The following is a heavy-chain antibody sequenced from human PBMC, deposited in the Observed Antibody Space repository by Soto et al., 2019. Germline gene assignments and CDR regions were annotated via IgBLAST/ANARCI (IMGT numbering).Heavy chain of an antibody. V-gene: IGHV3-48*03. Sequence: VQLVESGGDLVQPGGSLRLSCAASGFTFSSYEMNWVRQAPGKGLEWVSYISSTGTSMDYADSVNGRFTISRDNAKNSLFLQLNSLRDEDTAVYYCARETHFIDYWGQGTLVSVSA. CDR1: GFTFSSYE. CDR2: ISSTGTSM. CDR3: ARETHFIDY. J-gene: IGHJ4*02.